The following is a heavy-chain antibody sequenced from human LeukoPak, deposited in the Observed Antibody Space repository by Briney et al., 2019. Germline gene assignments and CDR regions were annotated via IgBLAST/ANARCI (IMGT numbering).Heavy chain of an antibody. CDR3: AKDPRGVVVPAPFDY. CDR2: ISGSGGST. V-gene: IGHV3-23*01. D-gene: IGHD2-2*01. CDR1: GFTFSSYA. J-gene: IGHJ4*02. Sequence: GGSLRLSCAASGFTFSSYAMSWVRQAPGKGLEWVSAISGSGGSTYYADSVKGRFTISRDNSKNALYLQMHSLRAEDTAVYYCAKDPRGVVVPAPFDYWGQGTLVTVSS.